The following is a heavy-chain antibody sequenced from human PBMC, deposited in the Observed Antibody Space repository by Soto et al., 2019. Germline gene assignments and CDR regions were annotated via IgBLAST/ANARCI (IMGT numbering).Heavy chain of an antibody. CDR3: ARSPRISRAGDV. CDR2: INPYNGNT. V-gene: IGHV1-18*01. CDR1: GYAFISHG. J-gene: IGHJ6*04. Sequence: QVHMEQSGAEVRRPGASLNVSCKASGYAFISHGVSWVRQAPGQGLEWMGWINPYNGNTNYAQKFQGRVTLTTDKTTSTAYMELRSLRADDTALYYCARSPRISRAGDVWGNGTAVVVSS.